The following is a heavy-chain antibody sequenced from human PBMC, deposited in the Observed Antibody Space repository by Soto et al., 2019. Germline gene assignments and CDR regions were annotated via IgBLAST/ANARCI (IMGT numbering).Heavy chain of an antibody. CDR2: ISAYNGNT. Sequence: GASVKVCCKASGYTFTSYGMRWVRQAPGQGLEWMGWISAYNGNTNYAQKLQGRVTMTTDTSTSTAYMELSSLRSEDTAVYYCARIYGDYGYYYYGMDVWGQGTTVTVSS. CDR1: GYTFTSYG. D-gene: IGHD4-17*01. V-gene: IGHV1-18*01. CDR3: ARIYGDYGYYYYGMDV. J-gene: IGHJ6*02.